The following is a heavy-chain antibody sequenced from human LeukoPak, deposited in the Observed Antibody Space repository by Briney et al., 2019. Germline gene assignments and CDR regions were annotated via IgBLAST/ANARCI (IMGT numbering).Heavy chain of an antibody. D-gene: IGHD3-22*01. J-gene: IGHJ3*02. CDR3: ARRGRHYYDSSGYYSWAFDI. Sequence: GASVRVSCKASGGTFSSYAISWVRQAPGQGLEWMGRIIPILGIANYAQKFQGRVTITADKSTSTAYMELSSLRSEDTAVYYCARRGRHYYDSSGYYSWAFDIWGQGTMVTVSS. CDR1: GGTFSSYA. CDR2: IIPILGIA. V-gene: IGHV1-69*04.